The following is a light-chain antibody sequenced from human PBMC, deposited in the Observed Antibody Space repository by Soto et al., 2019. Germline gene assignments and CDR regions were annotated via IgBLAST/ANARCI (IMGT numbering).Light chain of an antibody. CDR1: SRDVGGYKY. J-gene: IGLJ3*02. CDR3: SSYAGSNNLV. CDR2: EVT. Sequence: QSALTQPPSASGTPGQSVTITCTGTSRDVGGYKYVSWYQQHPGKAPKLMIYEVTKRPSGVPDRFSGSKSGNTASLTVSGLQTEDEADYYCSSYAGSNNLVFGGGTQLTVL. V-gene: IGLV2-8*01.